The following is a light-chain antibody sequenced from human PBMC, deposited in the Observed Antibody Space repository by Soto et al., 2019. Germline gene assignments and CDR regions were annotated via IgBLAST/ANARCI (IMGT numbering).Light chain of an antibody. J-gene: IGKJ1*01. CDR3: QQYGGSRKWT. V-gene: IGKV3-20*01. Sequence: EIVLTQSPGTLSLSPGEGATLSCRAGQSVSGSYLAWYQQKPGQAPRLLIHVASSRATGIPDRFSGSGSGTDFTLTISRLEPEDFAVYYCQQYGGSRKWTFGQGTKVDIK. CDR2: VAS. CDR1: QSVSGSY.